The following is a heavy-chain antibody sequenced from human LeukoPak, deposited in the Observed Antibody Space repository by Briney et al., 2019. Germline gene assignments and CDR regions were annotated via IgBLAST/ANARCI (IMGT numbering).Heavy chain of an antibody. Sequence: GAAVKVSSTPSGYTFTSYGISWVRQAPGQGLEWMGWISAYNGNTNYAQKLQGRVTMTTDTSTSTAYMELRSLRSDDTAVYYCARELGVESGWFDPWGEGTLGTVSS. V-gene: IGHV1-18*01. CDR3: ARELGVESGWFDP. J-gene: IGHJ5*02. CDR2: ISAYNGNT. D-gene: IGHD3-10*01. CDR1: GYTFTSYG.